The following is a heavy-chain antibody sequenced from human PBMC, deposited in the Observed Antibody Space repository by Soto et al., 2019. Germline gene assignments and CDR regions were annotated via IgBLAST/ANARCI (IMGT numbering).Heavy chain of an antibody. CDR2: IYHSGST. V-gene: IGHV4-39*07. Sequence: SETLSLTCTVSGGSISSRGYHCIWLRQHPGKGLEWIGDIYHSGSTNYNPSLKSRVTISVDKSKNQFSLKLSSVTAADTAVYYCARDLRANYYYSGMDVWGQGTTVTVS. CDR1: GGSISSRGYH. J-gene: IGHJ6*02. CDR3: ARDLRANYYYSGMDV.